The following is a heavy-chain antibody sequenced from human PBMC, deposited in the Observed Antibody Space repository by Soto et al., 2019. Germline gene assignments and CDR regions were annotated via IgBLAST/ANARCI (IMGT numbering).Heavy chain of an antibody. J-gene: IGHJ4*02. CDR3: AREYTYGSNFFDC. CDR2: ISHSGST. D-gene: IGHD5-18*01. V-gene: IGHV4-31*03. CDR1: GGSISSAAYY. Sequence: QVQLQESGPGLVKPSQTLSLSCTVSGGSISSAAYYWSWIRQHPGKGLEWIEYISHSGSTYYTPSLNSRVIISADTSKNQFSLNLTSVTAADTAVYYCAREYTYGSNFFDCWGQGALVTVSS.